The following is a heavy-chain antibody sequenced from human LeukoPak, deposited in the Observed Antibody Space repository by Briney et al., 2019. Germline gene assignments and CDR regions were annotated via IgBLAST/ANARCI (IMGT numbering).Heavy chain of an antibody. CDR2: ISWNSGYI. CDR1: GFTFDDYA. D-gene: IGHD2-8*01. CDR3: AEYARINYYYGMDV. J-gene: IGHJ6*02. V-gene: IGHV3-9*01. Sequence: TGGSLRLSCAASGFTFDDYAMHWLRQAPGKGLEWVSGISWNSGYIGYADSVKGRFTISRDNAKNSLYLQMNSLRAEDTALYYCAEYARINYYYGMDVWGQGTTVTVSS.